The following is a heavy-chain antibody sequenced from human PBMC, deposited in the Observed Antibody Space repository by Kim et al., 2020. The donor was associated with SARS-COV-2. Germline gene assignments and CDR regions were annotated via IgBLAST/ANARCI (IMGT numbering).Heavy chain of an antibody. CDR3: AKDEYNWMRGAFDI. D-gene: IGHD1-20*01. J-gene: IGHJ3*02. CDR2: ISWNGGSI. Sequence: GGSLRLSCAASGFTFGDYAMHWVRQAPGKGLEWVSGISWNGGSIGYADSVKGRFTISRDNAKNSLYLQMNSLRAEDTALYYCAKDEYNWMRGAFDIFGQGTIFTVSS. CDR1: GFTFGDYA. V-gene: IGHV3-9*01.